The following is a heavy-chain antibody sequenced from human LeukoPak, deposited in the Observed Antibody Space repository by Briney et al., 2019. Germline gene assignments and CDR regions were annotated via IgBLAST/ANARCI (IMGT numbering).Heavy chain of an antibody. CDR3: ARGCSSTSCYIPYYYMDV. D-gene: IGHD2-2*02. Sequence: SVKVSCKASGGTFSSYAISWVRQAPGQGLEWMGGIIPIFGTANYAQKFQGRVTITADESTSTAYMEVSSLRSVDTAVYYCARGCSSTSCYIPYYYMDVWGKGTTVTVSS. V-gene: IGHV1-69*13. CDR1: GGTFSSYA. J-gene: IGHJ6*03. CDR2: IIPIFGTA.